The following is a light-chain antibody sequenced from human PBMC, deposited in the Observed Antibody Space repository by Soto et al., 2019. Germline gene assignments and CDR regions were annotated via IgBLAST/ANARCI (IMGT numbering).Light chain of an antibody. CDR1: SSDVDGYNY. Sequence: QSVLTQPASVSGSPGQSITISCTGTSSDVDGYNYVSWYQQHPGKAPKLMIYEVSNRPSGVSNRFSGSKSGNTASLTISGLQAEDEADYYCCSYAGSYTYGFGTGTKVTVL. CDR3: CSYAGSYTYG. V-gene: IGLV2-14*01. J-gene: IGLJ1*01. CDR2: EVS.